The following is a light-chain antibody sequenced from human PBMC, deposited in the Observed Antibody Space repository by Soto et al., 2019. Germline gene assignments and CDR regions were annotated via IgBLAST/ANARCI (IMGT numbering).Light chain of an antibody. V-gene: IGKV3-20*01. CDR2: GAS. CDR3: QQYGSSGT. CDR1: QSVSNNY. Sequence: EIVLTQSAGTLSLSPGERATLYCRASQSVSNNYLAWYQQKPGQAPRLLIYGASNRATGITDRFSGSGSGTDFTLTISRLEPEDFAVYYCQQYGSSGTFGQGTKVDIK. J-gene: IGKJ1*01.